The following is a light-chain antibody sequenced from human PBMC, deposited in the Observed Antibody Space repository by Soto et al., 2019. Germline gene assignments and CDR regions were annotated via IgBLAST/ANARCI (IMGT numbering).Light chain of an antibody. CDR1: SSDVGGYNF. CDR3: CSHTSNRPLTWV. V-gene: IGLV2-14*01. J-gene: IGLJ3*02. Sequence: QSVLTQPASVSGSPGQSITISCTGTSSDVGGYNFVSWYQHHPGKAPKLMIYEVSNRPSGVSNRFSGAKSGNTASLTISGLQAEDEADYYCCSHTSNRPLTWVFGGGTKLTVL. CDR2: EVS.